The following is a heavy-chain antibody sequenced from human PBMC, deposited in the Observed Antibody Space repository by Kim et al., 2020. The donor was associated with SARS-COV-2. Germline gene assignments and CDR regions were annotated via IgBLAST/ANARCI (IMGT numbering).Heavy chain of an antibody. Sequence: GGSLRLSCAASGFTFSAYWMTWVRQAPGKGLEWVANIKRDGTTKWYHDSVKGRLTISRAKGENSLYLHMNILRADDTAVYYCTRDISPETSGTYYDAFD. CDR1: GFTFSAYW. CDR2: IKRDGTTK. CDR3: TRDISPETSGTYYDAFD. J-gene: IGHJ3*02. D-gene: IGHD3-10*01. V-gene: IGHV3-7*01.